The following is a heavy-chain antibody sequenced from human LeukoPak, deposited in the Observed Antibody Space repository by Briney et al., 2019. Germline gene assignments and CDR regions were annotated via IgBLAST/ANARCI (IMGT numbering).Heavy chain of an antibody. CDR3: GGDILTGYYRYYGMDV. V-gene: IGHV4-34*01. CDR1: GVSVTSDY. Sequence: SETLSLTCTVSGVSVTSDYWSWIRQPPGKGLEWIGEINHSGSTNYNPSLKSRVTISVDTSKNQFSLKLSSVTAADTAVYYCGGDILTGYYRYYGMDVWGQGTTVTVSS. CDR2: INHSGST. D-gene: IGHD3-9*01. J-gene: IGHJ6*02.